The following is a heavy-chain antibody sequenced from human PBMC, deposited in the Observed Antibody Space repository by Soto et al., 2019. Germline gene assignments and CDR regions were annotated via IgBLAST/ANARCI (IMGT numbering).Heavy chain of an antibody. CDR1: GFTFSSYG. Sequence: GGSLRLSCAASGFTFSSYGMHWVRQAPGKGLEWVAVIWYDGSNKYYADSVKGRFTISRDNSKNTLYLQMNSLRAEDTAVYYCARDRKQQLTYNWFDPWGQGTLVTVSS. CDR3: ARDRKQQLTYNWFDP. V-gene: IGHV3-33*01. CDR2: IWYDGSNK. D-gene: IGHD6-13*01. J-gene: IGHJ5*02.